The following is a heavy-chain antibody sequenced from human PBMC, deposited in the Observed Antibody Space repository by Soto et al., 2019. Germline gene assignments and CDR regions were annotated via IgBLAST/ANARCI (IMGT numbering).Heavy chain of an antibody. CDR3: TTDSVSSGMGYYFDY. D-gene: IGHD3-22*01. V-gene: IGHV3-15*01. Sequence: GGSLRLSCAASGFTFSNAWMSWVRQAPGKGLEWVGRIKSKTDGGTTDYAAPVKGRFTISRDDSKNTLYLQMNSLKTEDTAVYYCTTDSVSSGMGYYFDYWGQGTLVTVSS. J-gene: IGHJ4*02. CDR2: IKSKTDGGTT. CDR1: GFTFSNAW.